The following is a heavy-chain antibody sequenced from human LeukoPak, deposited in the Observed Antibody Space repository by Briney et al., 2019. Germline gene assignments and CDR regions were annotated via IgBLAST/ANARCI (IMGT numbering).Heavy chain of an antibody. CDR1: GGTISSFA. J-gene: IGHJ6*03. Sequence: ASVKVSCKPSGGTISSFAVGWVRQAPGQGLEWMGGIIPAFDSANYAQKFQGRVTITADKSTSTFYMELSSLRSEDTAVYYCARGGGSQYYDFWSGYLDYYYYMDVWGKGTTVTVSS. V-gene: IGHV1-69*06. CDR3: ARGGGSQYYDFWSGYLDYYYYMDV. CDR2: IIPAFDSA. D-gene: IGHD3-3*01.